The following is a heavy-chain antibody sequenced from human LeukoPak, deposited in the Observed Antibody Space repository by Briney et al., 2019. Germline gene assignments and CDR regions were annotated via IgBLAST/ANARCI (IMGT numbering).Heavy chain of an antibody. J-gene: IGHJ1*01. D-gene: IGHD6-25*01. CDR3: ARRIAAAGNIFQH. CDR2: INPNSGDT. CDR1: GYTFTGYY. Sequence: GASVKVPCKASGYTFTGYYMHWVRQAPGQGLEWMGWINPNSGDTNYAQKFQGRVTMTRDTSISTVYMELSSLRSDDTAVYYCARRIAAAGNIFQHWGQGTLVTVPS. V-gene: IGHV1-2*02.